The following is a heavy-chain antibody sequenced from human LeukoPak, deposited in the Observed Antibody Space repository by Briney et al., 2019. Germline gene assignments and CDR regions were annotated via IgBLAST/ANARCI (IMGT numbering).Heavy chain of an antibody. CDR3: ARARDAMGYYFDY. Sequence: GASVTVSCKASGYTFTSYYMHWVRQAPGQGLEGMGIINPSGGSTSYAQKFQGRVTMTRDMSTSTVYMELSSLRSEDTAVYYCARARDAMGYYFDYWGQGTLVTVSS. V-gene: IGHV1-46*01. CDR1: GYTFTSYY. CDR2: INPSGGST. J-gene: IGHJ4*02. D-gene: IGHD5-24*01.